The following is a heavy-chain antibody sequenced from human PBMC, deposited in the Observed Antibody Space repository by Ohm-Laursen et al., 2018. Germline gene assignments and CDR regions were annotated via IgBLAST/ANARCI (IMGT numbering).Heavy chain of an antibody. Sequence: PSETLSLTCTVSGGSISSGGYYWSWIRQHPGKGLEWIGYIYYSGSTYYNPSLKSRVTISVDTSKNQFSLKLSSVTAADTAVYYCARDQVTAIPGDWYFDLWGRGTLVTVSS. D-gene: IGHD2-21*02. V-gene: IGHV4-31*02. CDR3: ARDQVTAIPGDWYFDL. CDR1: GGSISSGGYY. CDR2: IYYSGST. J-gene: IGHJ2*01.